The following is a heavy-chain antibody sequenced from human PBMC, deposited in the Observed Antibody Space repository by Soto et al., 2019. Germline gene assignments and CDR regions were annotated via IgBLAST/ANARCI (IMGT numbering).Heavy chain of an antibody. CDR2: VSRGGTAAYMSEGEPT. CDR3: ARDRGGITVASKPLGEWFDP. V-gene: IGHV4-59*01. J-gene: IGHJ5*02. CDR1: GVSIDNFF. D-gene: IGHD5-12*01. Sequence: QVQLQESGPRLVRPSETLSLTCTVSGVSIDNFFWSWIRQSPGKGLEWIGYVSRGGTAAYMSEGEPTNYNPPLESRATISLDLPKNQFSLKLTSVTAADTAVYYCARDRGGITVASKPLGEWFDPWGQGTLVTVSS.